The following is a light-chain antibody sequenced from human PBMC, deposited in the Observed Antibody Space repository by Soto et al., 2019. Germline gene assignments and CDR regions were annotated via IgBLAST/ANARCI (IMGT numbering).Light chain of an antibody. V-gene: IGLV2-14*01. CDR2: EVR. Sequence: QSAMTQPASVSGSPGQSITISCAGTMRDVGAYNLVSWYQQHPGRAPQLIIYEVRNRPSGISFRFSGSKSGNTASLTISGLQAEDEADYYCSSYTSKSSLIFGGGTKLTVL. J-gene: IGLJ2*01. CDR1: MRDVGAYNL. CDR3: SSYTSKSSLI.